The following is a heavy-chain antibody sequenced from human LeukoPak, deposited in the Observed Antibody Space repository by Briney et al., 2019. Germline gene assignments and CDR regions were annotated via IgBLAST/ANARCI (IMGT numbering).Heavy chain of an antibody. D-gene: IGHD3-3*01. V-gene: IGHV4-31*03. Sequence: KPSQTLSLTCTVSGGSISSGGYYWSWIRQHPGKGLEWIGYIYYSGSTYYNPSLKSRVTISVDTSKNQFSLKLSSVTAADTAVYYCASSPSPITIFGVVIPHPIDYWGQGTLATVSS. CDR1: GGSISSGGYY. J-gene: IGHJ4*02. CDR3: ASSPSPITIFGVVIPHPIDY. CDR2: IYYSGST.